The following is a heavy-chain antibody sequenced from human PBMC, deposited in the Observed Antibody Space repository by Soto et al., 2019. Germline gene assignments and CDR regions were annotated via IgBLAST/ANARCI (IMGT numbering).Heavy chain of an antibody. D-gene: IGHD1-26*01. CDR1: GGTFSSYT. J-gene: IGHJ4*02. CDR3: ARDVGGGGVDY. CDR2: IIPILGIA. Sequence: QVQLVQSGAEVKKPGSSVKVSCKASGGTFSSYTISWVRQAPGQGLEWMGRIIPILGIANYAQKFQGRVTITADKPTSTAYMELSSLRSEDTAVYYCARDVGGGGVDYWGQGTLVTVSS. V-gene: IGHV1-69*08.